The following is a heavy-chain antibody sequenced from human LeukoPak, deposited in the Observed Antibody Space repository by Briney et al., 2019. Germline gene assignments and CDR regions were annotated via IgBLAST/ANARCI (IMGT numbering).Heavy chain of an antibody. CDR3: TTVLPYYYDSSVADAFDI. CDR1: GFPFSSYA. J-gene: IGHJ3*02. Sequence: PGGSLRLSCAASGFPFSSYAMGWVRQAPGKGLEWVGRSKSKTEGGTTDYAAPVKGRFTISRDDSKNTLYLQMNSLKTEDTAVYYCTTVLPYYYDSSVADAFDIWGQGTMVTVSS. V-gene: IGHV3-15*01. CDR2: SKSKTEGGTT. D-gene: IGHD3-22*01.